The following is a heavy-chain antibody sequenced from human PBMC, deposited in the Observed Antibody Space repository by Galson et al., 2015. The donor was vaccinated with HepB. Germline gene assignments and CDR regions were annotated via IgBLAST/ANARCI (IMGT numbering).Heavy chain of an antibody. J-gene: IGHJ5*02. Sequence: SLRLSCAASGFTFSNFSMNWVRQAPGKGLEWVSSISASSSYIYYLDSVKGRFTISRDNAKNSVYLQMNSLRAEDTALYYCARGANTKWWLDNWGQGTLVTVSS. D-gene: IGHD1-26*01. CDR2: ISASSSYI. CDR3: ARGANTKWWLDN. CDR1: GFTFSNFS. V-gene: IGHV3-21*01.